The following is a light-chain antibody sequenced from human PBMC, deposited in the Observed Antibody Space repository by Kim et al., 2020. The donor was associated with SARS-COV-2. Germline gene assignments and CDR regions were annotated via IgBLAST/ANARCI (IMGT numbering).Light chain of an antibody. J-gene: IGLJ1*01. V-gene: IGLV2-8*01. CDR1: SSDVGMYNY. Sequence: GQSVTISCTGPSSDVGMYNYVSRYQQLPGKAPKLMIYEVSQRPSGVPDRFSGSKSGTTASLTVSGLQADDEADYYCSSYAGSNNFVFGSGTKLTVL. CDR2: EVS. CDR3: SSYAGSNNFV.